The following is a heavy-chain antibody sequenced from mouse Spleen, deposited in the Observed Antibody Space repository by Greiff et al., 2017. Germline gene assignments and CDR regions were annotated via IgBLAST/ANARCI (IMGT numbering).Heavy chain of an antibody. D-gene: IGHD1-1*01. CDR1: GYTFTSYW. V-gene: IGHV1-59*01. Sequence: VQLQQPGAELVRPGTSVKLSCKASGYTFTSYWMHWVKQRPGQGLEWIGVIDPSDSYTNYNQKFKGKATLTVDTSSSTAYMQLSSLTSEDSAVYYCARSRSHWYFDVWGTGTTVTVSS. J-gene: IGHJ1*03. CDR2: IDPSDSYT. CDR3: ARSRSHWYFDV.